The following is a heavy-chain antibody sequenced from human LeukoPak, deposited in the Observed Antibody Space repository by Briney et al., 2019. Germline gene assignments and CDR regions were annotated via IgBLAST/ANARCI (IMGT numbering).Heavy chain of an antibody. D-gene: IGHD6-13*01. CDR3: TRAPIGAAGPFDF. CDR1: GFTFSTYA. V-gene: IGHV3-33*08. Sequence: PGGSLRLSCAASGFTFSTYAMSWVRQAPGKGLEWVAAVWDAGSNTHYADSVQGRVTISRDNSKNTVYLQMHSLRAEDTAVYCCTRAPIGAAGPFDFWGQGTLVTVSS. CDR2: VWDAGSNT. J-gene: IGHJ4*02.